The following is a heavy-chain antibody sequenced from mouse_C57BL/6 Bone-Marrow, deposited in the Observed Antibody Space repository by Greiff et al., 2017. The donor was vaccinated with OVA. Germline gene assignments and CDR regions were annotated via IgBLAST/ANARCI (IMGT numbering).Heavy chain of an antibody. D-gene: IGHD1-1*01. CDR3: ARYPRYGSSLYYFDY. Sequence: VQLQQPGAELVMPGASVKLSCKASGYTFTSYWMHWVKQRPGQGLEWIGEIDPSDSYTNYNQKFKGKSTLTVDKSYSTAYMQLSSLTSEDSAVYNCARYPRYGSSLYYFDYWGQGTTLTVSS. J-gene: IGHJ2*01. V-gene: IGHV1-69*01. CDR1: GYTFTSYW. CDR2: IDPSDSYT.